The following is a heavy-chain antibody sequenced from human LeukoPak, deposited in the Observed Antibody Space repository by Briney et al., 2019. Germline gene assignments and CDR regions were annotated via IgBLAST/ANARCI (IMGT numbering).Heavy chain of an antibody. V-gene: IGHV1-2*02. CDR3: ARNSVVPAAMPDY. J-gene: IGHJ4*02. CDR2: INPNSGGT. D-gene: IGHD2-2*01. CDR1: GYTFTGYY. Sequence: ASVKVSCKASGYTFTGYYMHWVRQAPGQGLEWMGWINPNSGGTNYAQKFQGRVTMTRDTSISTAYMGLSRLRSDDTAVYYCARNSVVPAAMPDYWGQGTLVTVSS.